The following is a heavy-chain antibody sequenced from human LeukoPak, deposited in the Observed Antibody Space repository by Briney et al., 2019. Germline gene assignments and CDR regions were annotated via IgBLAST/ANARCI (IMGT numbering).Heavy chain of an antibody. Sequence: SETLSLTCAVYGGSFSGYYWSWIRQPPGKGLEWIGEINHSGSINYNPSLKSRLTISVDTSKNQFSLKLSSVTAADTAVYYCARGASNRPHIVVLSAASSVFDPWGQGTLVTVSS. D-gene: IGHD2-2*01. CDR1: GGSFSGYY. J-gene: IGHJ5*02. V-gene: IGHV4-34*01. CDR3: ARGASNRPHIVVLSAASSVFDP. CDR2: INHSGSI.